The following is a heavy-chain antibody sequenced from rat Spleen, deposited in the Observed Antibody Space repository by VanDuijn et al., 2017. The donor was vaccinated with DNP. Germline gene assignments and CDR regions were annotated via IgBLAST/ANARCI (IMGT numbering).Heavy chain of an antibody. CDR3: ARDYTSYGFAY. CDR2: INTVSGGT. Sequence: QVQLQQSGGELAKPGSSVKISCKASGYTFTSYYISWIKQTTGKGLEFIGYINTVSGGTNYNEKFKRKATLTVDKSSTTAFMQLSTLTPDDSAVYYCARDYTSYGFAYWGQGTLVTVSS. J-gene: IGHJ3*01. CDR1: GYTFTSYY. D-gene: IGHD1-2*01. V-gene: IGHV1-43*01.